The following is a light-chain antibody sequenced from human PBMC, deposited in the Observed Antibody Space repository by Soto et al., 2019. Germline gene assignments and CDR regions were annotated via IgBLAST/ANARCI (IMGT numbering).Light chain of an antibody. Sequence: EIVLTQSPGTLSLSPGERATLSCRASQSVSSSYLAWYQQKPGQAPRLLIYGASSRATAIPDRFSGSGSGTDFPLTISRLEPEDFAVYFCQQFGSSPPIFTCGPGTKVDIK. CDR3: QQFGSSPPIFT. V-gene: IGKV3-20*01. CDR1: QSVSSSY. J-gene: IGKJ3*01. CDR2: GAS.